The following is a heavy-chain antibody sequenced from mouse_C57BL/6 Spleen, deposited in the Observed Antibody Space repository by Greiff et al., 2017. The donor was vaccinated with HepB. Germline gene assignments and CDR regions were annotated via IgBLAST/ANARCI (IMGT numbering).Heavy chain of an antibody. V-gene: IGHV1-64*01. D-gene: IGHD2-12*01. CDR2: IHPISGST. CDR1: GYTFTRSW. CDR3: ARGYSAMDD. Sequence: QVQLQQPGAELVKPGASVKLSSKASGYTFTRSWMHWVKQRPGQGLEWIGMIHPISGSTNYNEKFKSKATVTVDKSSSTAYMQLSSLTSEDSAVYYCARGYSAMDDWGQGTSVTVSS. J-gene: IGHJ4*01.